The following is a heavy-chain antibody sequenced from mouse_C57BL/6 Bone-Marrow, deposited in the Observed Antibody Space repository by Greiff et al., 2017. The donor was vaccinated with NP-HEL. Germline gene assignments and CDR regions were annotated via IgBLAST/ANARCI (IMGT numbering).Heavy chain of an antibody. Sequence: EVQGVESGGGLVKPGGSLKLSCAASGFTFSDYGMHWVRQAPEKGLEWVAYISSGSSTIYYADTVKGRFTISRDNAKNTLFLQMTSLRSEDTAMYYCARNYNGSSYYAMDYWGKGTSVTVSS. CDR1: GFTFSDYG. V-gene: IGHV5-17*01. D-gene: IGHD1-1*01. CDR2: ISSGSSTI. CDR3: ARNYNGSSYYAMDY. J-gene: IGHJ4*01.